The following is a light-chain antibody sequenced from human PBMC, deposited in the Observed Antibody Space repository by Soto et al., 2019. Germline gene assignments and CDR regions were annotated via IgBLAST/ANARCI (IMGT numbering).Light chain of an antibody. J-gene: IGKJ5*01. CDR1: QSVSINY. Sequence: EIVLTQSPGTLSLSPCERATLSCRASQSVSINYLAWYQQKPGQAPRLLIYGASSRATGIPDRFSGSGSGTDFTLTISRLEPEDFAVYYCQQYDNSITFGQGTRREIE. CDR3: QQYDNSIT. CDR2: GAS. V-gene: IGKV3-20*01.